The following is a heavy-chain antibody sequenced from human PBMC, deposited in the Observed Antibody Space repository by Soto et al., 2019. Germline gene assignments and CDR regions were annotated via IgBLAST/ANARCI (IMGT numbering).Heavy chain of an antibody. CDR3: AKDDDFWSGYYAAPPDY. Sequence: QPGGSLRLSCAASGFTFSSYAMNWVRQAPGKGLEWVSAISGSGGSTYYADSVEGRFTISRDNSKNTLYLQMNSLRAEDTAVYYCAKDDDFWSGYYAAPPDYWGQGTLVTVSS. CDR2: ISGSGGST. V-gene: IGHV3-23*01. J-gene: IGHJ4*02. CDR1: GFTFSSYA. D-gene: IGHD3-3*01.